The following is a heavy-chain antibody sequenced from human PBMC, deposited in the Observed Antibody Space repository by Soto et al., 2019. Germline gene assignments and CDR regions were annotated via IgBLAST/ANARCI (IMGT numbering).Heavy chain of an antibody. CDR1: GFTFSSYA. Sequence: GGSLRLSCAASGFTFSSYAMHWVRQAPGKGLEWVAVISYDGSNKYYADSVKGRFTISRDNSKNTLYLQMNSLRAEDTAVYYCAREQLSRRNYDSSGLDYWGQGTLVTVSS. V-gene: IGHV3-30-3*01. CDR2: ISYDGSNK. J-gene: IGHJ4*02. D-gene: IGHD3-22*01. CDR3: AREQLSRRNYDSSGLDY.